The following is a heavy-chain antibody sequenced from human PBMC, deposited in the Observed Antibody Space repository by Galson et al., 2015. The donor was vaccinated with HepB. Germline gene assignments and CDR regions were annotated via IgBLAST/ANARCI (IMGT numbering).Heavy chain of an antibody. Sequence: SLRLPCAASGFIFSSSALTWVRPAAGQGLEWEGGISGSGGSTFYADSLKGRFTISRDNSKDTLYLQMNSLRAEDTAVYYCAKETTLNGMDVWGQGTTVTVSS. V-gene: IGHV3-23*01. CDR3: AKETTLNGMDV. J-gene: IGHJ6*02. CDR2: ISGSGGST. D-gene: IGHD4-11*01. CDR1: GFIFSSSA.